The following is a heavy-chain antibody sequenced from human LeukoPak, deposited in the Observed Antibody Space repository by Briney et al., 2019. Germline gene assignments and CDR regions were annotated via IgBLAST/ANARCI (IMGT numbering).Heavy chain of an antibody. CDR2: MNPYSGNT. J-gene: IGHJ6*03. V-gene: IGHV1-8*01. CDR1: GYAFTTYD. CDR3: ARGHIPVVIRSPDWSGHYYMDV. Sequence: ASVKVSCKASGYAFTTYDINWVRQAPGQGLEWMGWMNPYSGNTGYAQKFQGRVTMTGNTSISTAYMELSSLRSEDTAVYYCARGHIPVVIRSPDWSGHYYMDVWGKGTTVTVSS. D-gene: IGHD3-9*01.